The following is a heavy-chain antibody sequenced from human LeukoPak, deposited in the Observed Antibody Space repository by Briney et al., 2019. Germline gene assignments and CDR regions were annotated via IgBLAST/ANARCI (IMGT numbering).Heavy chain of an antibody. J-gene: IGHJ6*02. CDR3: ARQTHHGDNCYYYYGMDV. V-gene: IGHV5-51*01. D-gene: IGHD3-3*01. CDR1: GYSFTSYW. Sequence: GESLKISCKGSGYSFTSYWIGWVRQMPGKGLEWMGIIYPGDSDTRYSPSFQGQVTISADKSISTAYLQWSSLKASDTAMYYCARQTHHGDNCYYYYGMDVWGQGTTVTVSS. CDR2: IYPGDSDT.